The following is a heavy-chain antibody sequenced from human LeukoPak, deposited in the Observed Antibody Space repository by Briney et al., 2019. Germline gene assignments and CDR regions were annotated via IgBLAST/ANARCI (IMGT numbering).Heavy chain of an antibody. D-gene: IGHD3-22*01. CDR3: ASAYYYDSSGPDWYFGL. CDR1: GGSISSYY. Sequence: SETLSLTCTVSGGSISSYYWSWIRQPPGKGLEWIGYIYYSGSTNYNPSLKSRVTISVDTSKNQFSLKLSSVTAADTAVYYCASAYYYDSSGPDWYFGLWGRGTLVTVSS. J-gene: IGHJ2*01. CDR2: IYYSGST. V-gene: IGHV4-59*01.